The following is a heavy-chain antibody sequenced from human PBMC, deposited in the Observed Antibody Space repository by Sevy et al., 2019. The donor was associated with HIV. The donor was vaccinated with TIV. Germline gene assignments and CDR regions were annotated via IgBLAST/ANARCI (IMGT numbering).Heavy chain of an antibody. CDR1: GFTFSSYA. D-gene: IGHD4-17*01. Sequence: GGSLRLSCAASGFTFSSYAMSWVRQAPGKGLKWVSAISGSGGSTYYADSVKGRFTISRDNSKNTLYLQMNSLRAKDTAVYYCAKDGGDYEGVCDYWGQRTLVTVSS. V-gene: IGHV3-23*01. CDR2: ISGSGGST. CDR3: AKDGGDYEGVCDY. J-gene: IGHJ4*02.